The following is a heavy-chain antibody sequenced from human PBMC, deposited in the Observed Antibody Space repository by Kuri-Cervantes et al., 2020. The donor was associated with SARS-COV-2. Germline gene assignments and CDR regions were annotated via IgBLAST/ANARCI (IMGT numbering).Heavy chain of an antibody. CDR2: MNPNSGNT. CDR3: ARDPNANHNNWFDP. J-gene: IGHJ5*02. Sequence: ASVKVSCKASGYTFTSYDINWVRQATGQGLEWMGWMNPNSGNTGYAQKFQGRVTITRNTSISTAYMELSSLRSEDTAVYYCARDPNANHNNWFDPWGQGTLVTVSS. CDR1: GYTFTSYD. D-gene: IGHD4/OR15-4a*01. V-gene: IGHV1-8*03.